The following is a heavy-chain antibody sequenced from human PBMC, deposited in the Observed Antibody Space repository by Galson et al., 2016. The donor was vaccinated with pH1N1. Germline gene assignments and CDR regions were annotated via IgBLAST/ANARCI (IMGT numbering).Heavy chain of an antibody. CDR3: AREGVGATKTAFDI. Sequence: TCTVSGGSIRSNYWSWIRQSPGKGLEWIGYIYYSGSTDYNSSLKSRVTISIDTSKNQFSLKLSTVNAADTAVYYCAREGVGATKTAFDIWGQGTMVTVSS. CDR2: IYYSGST. J-gene: IGHJ3*02. CDR1: GGSIRSNY. D-gene: IGHD1-26*01. V-gene: IGHV4-59*01.